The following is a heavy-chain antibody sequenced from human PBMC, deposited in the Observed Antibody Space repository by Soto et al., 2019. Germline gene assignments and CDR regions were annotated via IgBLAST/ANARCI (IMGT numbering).Heavy chain of an antibody. D-gene: IGHD3-22*01. Sequence: QVQLVQSGAEVKKPGASVKVSCKASGYTFTGYYMHWVRQAPGQGLEWMGWFNPNSGGTNYAQKFQGWVTMTRDTSISSAYMELSRLRSDDTAVYYCARAGGYDSSGYPNYYYYGMDVWGQGTTVTVSS. CDR3: ARAGGYDSSGYPNYYYYGMDV. CDR1: GYTFTGYY. CDR2: FNPNSGGT. V-gene: IGHV1-2*04. J-gene: IGHJ6*02.